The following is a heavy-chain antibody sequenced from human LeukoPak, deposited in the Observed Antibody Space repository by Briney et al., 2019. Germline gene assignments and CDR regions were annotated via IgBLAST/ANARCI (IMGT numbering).Heavy chain of an antibody. D-gene: IGHD4-11*01. J-gene: IGHJ6*03. CDR3: ARPTVEDYYYMDV. Sequence: GASVKVSCKASGYTFTSYYMHWVRQAPGQGLEWMGWINPNSGGTNYAQKFQGRVTMTRDTSISTAYMELSRLRSDDTAVYYCARPTVEDYYYMDVWGKGTTVTVSS. V-gene: IGHV1-2*02. CDR1: GYTFTSYY. CDR2: INPNSGGT.